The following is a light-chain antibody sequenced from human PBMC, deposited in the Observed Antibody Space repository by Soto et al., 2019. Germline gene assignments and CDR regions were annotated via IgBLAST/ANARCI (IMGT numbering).Light chain of an antibody. CDR1: SSDVESYNF. CDR2: EGT. Sequence: QSVLTQPASVSVSPGQSVTIACTGTSSDVESYNFVSWYQQHPGKAPKLMIYEGTKRPSGVSYRLSGSKSGNTASLTISGLQAEEEADYYCCSYACSSTFVLRPGTKVTVL. V-gene: IGLV2-23*03. J-gene: IGLJ1*01. CDR3: CSYACSSTFV.